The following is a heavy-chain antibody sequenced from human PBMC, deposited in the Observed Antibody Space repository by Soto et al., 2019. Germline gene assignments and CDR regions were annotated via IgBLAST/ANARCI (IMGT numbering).Heavy chain of an antibody. CDR3: ARGNAYDYSNYGWFDP. CDR1: GDSVSSNSAA. J-gene: IGHJ5*02. V-gene: IGHV6-1*01. Sequence: SQTLSLTCAISGDSVSSNSAAWNWIRQSPSRGLEWLGRTYYRSKWYNDYAVSVKSRITINPDTSKNQFSLQLNSVTPEDTAVYYCARGNAYDYSNYGWFDPWGQGTLVTVSS. D-gene: IGHD4-4*01. CDR2: TYYRSKWYN.